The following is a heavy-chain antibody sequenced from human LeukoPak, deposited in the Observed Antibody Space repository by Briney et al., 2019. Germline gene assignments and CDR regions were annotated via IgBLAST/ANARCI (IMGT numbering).Heavy chain of an antibody. CDR3: ARNGTRSVSDFYYYMDV. CDR1: GGSISSYC. CDR2: LYHNGGT. V-gene: IGHV4-59*08. D-gene: IGHD3-10*01. Sequence: SETLSLTCTVSGGSISSYCWSWIRQSPGKGLEWIGHLYHNGGTNYNPSLKSRVTMSLDTSKNQLSLRVNSVTAADSAVYYCARNGTRSVSDFYYYMDVWGKGTTVTVSS. J-gene: IGHJ6*03.